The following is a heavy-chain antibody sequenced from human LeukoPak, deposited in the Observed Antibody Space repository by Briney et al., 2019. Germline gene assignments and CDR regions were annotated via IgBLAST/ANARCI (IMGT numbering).Heavy chain of an antibody. CDR3: ANSYTSSSRTPFDS. J-gene: IGHJ4*02. CDR1: GFTVSSNY. D-gene: IGHD6-6*01. Sequence: GGSLRLSCAASGFTVSSNYMSWVRQAPGKGLEWVSVIYSGGSTYYADSVKGRFTISRHNSKNTVFLLLNSLRAEDTALYYCANSYTSSSRTPFDSWGQGTLVTVSS. CDR2: IYSGGST. V-gene: IGHV3-53*01.